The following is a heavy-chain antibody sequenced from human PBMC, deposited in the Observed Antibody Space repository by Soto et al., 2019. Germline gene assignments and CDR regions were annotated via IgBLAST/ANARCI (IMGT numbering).Heavy chain of an antibody. Sequence: SETLSLTCTVSGGSISSSSYYWGWIRQPPGKGLEWIGSIYYSGSTYYNPSLKSRVTISVDTSKNQFSLKLSSVTAADTAVYYCARLPEWAFDIWGQGTMVTVSS. J-gene: IGHJ3*02. CDR1: GGSISSSSYY. CDR2: IYYSGST. V-gene: IGHV4-39*01. D-gene: IGHD2-8*01. CDR3: ARLPEWAFDI.